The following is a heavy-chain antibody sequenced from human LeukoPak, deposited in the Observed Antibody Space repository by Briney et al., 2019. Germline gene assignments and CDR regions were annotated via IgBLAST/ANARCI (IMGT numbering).Heavy chain of an antibody. CDR2: LHPADSDT. CDR1: RYSFTNYW. V-gene: IGHV5-51*01. D-gene: IGHD2-15*01. Sequence: GESLKISCKGSRYSFTNYWIGWVRQMPGKGLEWMGILHPADSDTRYSPSFQGQVTISADKSISTAYLQWSSLKASDTAMYYCARLFRDRSGGSCYPYYFDYWGQGTLVTVSS. J-gene: IGHJ4*02. CDR3: ARLFRDRSGGSCYPYYFDY.